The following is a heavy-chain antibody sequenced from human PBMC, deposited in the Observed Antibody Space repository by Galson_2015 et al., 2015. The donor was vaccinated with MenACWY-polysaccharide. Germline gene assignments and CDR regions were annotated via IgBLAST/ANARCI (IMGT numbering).Heavy chain of an antibody. D-gene: IGHD6-19*01. CDR1: GFTFSSYA. Sequence: SLRLSCAASGFTFSSYAMSWVRQAPGKGLEWVSAISGSGGSTYYADSVKGQFTISRDNSKNTLYLQMNSLRAEDTAVYYCAKDRSSGWYEGSLFDYWGQGTLVTVSS. J-gene: IGHJ4*02. CDR2: ISGSGGST. CDR3: AKDRSSGWYEGSLFDY. V-gene: IGHV3-23*01.